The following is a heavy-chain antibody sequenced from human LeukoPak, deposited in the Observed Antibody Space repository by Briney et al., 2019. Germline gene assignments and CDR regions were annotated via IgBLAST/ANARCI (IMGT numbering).Heavy chain of an antibody. CDR3: AKNLLGSESFSWYFDL. Sequence: PGGSLRLSCAASGVMFSSHGMSWVRQAPGKGLEWVSSITDTGSGTCYVDSVKGRFTMSRDNSKNTLYLQMNSLRAEDTAVYYCAKNLLGSESFSWYFDLWGRGTLVTVSS. D-gene: IGHD1-26*01. V-gene: IGHV3-23*01. CDR1: GVMFSSHG. J-gene: IGHJ2*01. CDR2: ITDTGSGT.